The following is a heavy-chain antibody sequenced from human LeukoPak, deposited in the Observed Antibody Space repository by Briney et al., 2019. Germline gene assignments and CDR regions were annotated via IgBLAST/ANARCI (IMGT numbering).Heavy chain of an antibody. CDR2: INHSGST. Sequence: SETLSLTCAVYGGSFSGYYWSWIRQPPGKGLEWIGEINHSGSTNYNPSLKSRVTISVDTSKNQFSLKLSSVTAADTAVYYCARGRLARGHYFDYWGQGALVTVSS. D-gene: IGHD3-10*01. CDR3: ARGRLARGHYFDY. V-gene: IGHV4-34*01. CDR1: GGSFSGYY. J-gene: IGHJ4*02.